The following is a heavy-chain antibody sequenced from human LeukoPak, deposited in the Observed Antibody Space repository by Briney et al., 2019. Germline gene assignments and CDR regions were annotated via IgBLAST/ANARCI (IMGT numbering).Heavy chain of an antibody. D-gene: IGHD3-3*01. CDR3: ARAPYYDFWSSYPTKLRANWFDP. Sequence: SETLSLTCAVYGGSFSGHYWSWLRQPPGKGLEWIGEINHSGSTNYNPSLKSRATISVDTSKNQFSLKLSSVTAADTAVYYCARAPYYDFWSSYPTKLRANWFDPWGQGTLVTVSS. CDR2: INHSGST. V-gene: IGHV4-34*01. CDR1: GGSFSGHY. J-gene: IGHJ5*02.